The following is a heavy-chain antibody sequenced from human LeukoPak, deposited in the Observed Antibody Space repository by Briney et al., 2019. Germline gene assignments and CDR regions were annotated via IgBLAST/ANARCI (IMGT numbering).Heavy chain of an antibody. J-gene: IGHJ1*01. Sequence: PAGTLTLPCAVYGGSFSGYYWSWIRQPPGKGLEWIGEINHSGSTNYNPSLTKRATTSVDTTKNQFPLKLSSGTAAAAGVYYWARGGRLVRNFQLWGQGTLVTVSS. CDR1: GGSFSGYY. CDR2: INHSGST. D-gene: IGHD6-25*01. CDR3: ARGGRLVRNFQL. V-gene: IGHV4-34*01.